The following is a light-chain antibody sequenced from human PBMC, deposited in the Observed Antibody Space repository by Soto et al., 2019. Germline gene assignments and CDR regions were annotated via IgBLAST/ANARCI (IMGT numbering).Light chain of an antibody. Sequence: QSVLTQPASVSGSPGQSITVSCTGTSSDIGGYPHVSWYQQHPGKAPKLVIYEGNKRPSGVSNRFSGSKSGNTASLTISALQAEDEADYYCCSYAGGVIFGGGTKVTVL. V-gene: IGLV2-23*01. CDR2: EGN. CDR3: CSYAGGVI. J-gene: IGLJ2*01. CDR1: SSDIGGYPH.